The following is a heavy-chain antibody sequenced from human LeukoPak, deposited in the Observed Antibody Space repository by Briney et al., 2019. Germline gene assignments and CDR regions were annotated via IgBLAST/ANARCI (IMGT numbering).Heavy chain of an antibody. CDR3: GRGYYYDSSGYDY. D-gene: IGHD3-22*01. CDR2: ISGSGGST. Sequence: GGSLRLSCAASGFTFSSYAMSWVRQAPGKWLEWVSAISGSGGSTYYADSVKGRFTISRDNSKNTLYLQMNSLRAEDTAVYYCGRGYYYDSSGYDYWGQGTLVTVSS. V-gene: IGHV3-23*01. CDR1: GFTFSSYA. J-gene: IGHJ4*02.